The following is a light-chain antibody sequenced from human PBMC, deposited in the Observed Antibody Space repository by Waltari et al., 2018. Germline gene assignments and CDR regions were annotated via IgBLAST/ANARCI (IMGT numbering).Light chain of an antibody. Sequence: IVMPQSPLSLPVTPGEPASISCRSSQSLLLSNGYNDLDWYLQKPGQYPQLLGYTRAKRASGVPDRLSGSGSGTDLTLKISRVETEDVGVYYCMQRIEFPVTFGQGTRLEIK. J-gene: IGKJ5*01. CDR2: TRA. V-gene: IGKV2-40*01. CDR1: QSLLLSNGYND. CDR3: MQRIEFPVT.